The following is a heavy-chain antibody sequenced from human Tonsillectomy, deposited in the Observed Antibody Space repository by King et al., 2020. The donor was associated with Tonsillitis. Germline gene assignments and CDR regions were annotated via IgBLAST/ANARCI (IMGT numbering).Heavy chain of an antibody. D-gene: IGHD1-26*01. J-gene: IGHJ4*02. CDR1: CGSISSYY. Sequence: QLQESGPGLVKPSETLSLTCTVSCGSISSYYWSWIRQPAGKGLEWFGRIYTSGSTNYNPSLKSRVTLSVDTSKNQFSLKLSSVTAADTAVYYCARVAEYSGSSFDYWGQGTLVTVSS. CDR2: IYTSGST. CDR3: ARVAEYSGSSFDY. V-gene: IGHV4-4*07.